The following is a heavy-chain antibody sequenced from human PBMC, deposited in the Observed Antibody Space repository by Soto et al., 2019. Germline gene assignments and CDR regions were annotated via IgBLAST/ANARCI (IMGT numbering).Heavy chain of an antibody. CDR3: HGYGY. CDR1: GFTVSSTNY. V-gene: IGHV3-53*01. D-gene: IGHD5-12*01. J-gene: IGHJ4*02. CDR2: IYSGGTT. Sequence: EVQVVESGGGLIQPGGSLRLSCVVSGFTVSSTNYMSWVRQAPGKGLEWVSVIYSGGTTFYADSVKGRFTISRDNSKNARYLQMNRLRAEATAVYYCHGYGYWGQGTLVTVSS.